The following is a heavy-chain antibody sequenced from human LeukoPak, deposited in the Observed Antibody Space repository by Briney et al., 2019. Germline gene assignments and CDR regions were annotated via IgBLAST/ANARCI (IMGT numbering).Heavy chain of an antibody. Sequence: ASVKVSCKASGYTFTSYYMHWVRQAPGQGLEWMGIINPSGGSTSYAQKFQGRVTMTRNTSTSTVYMELSSLRSEDTAVYYCARDDSSGYRPFYWGQGTPVTVSS. CDR1: GYTFTSYY. CDR2: INPSGGST. CDR3: ARDDSSGYRPFY. J-gene: IGHJ4*02. D-gene: IGHD3-22*01. V-gene: IGHV1-46*03.